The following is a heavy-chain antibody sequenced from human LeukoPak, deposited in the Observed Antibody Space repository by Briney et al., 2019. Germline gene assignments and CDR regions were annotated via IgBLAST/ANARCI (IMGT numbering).Heavy chain of an antibody. CDR1: GGTFSSYA. CDR3: ARFRTRDYYYYYGMDV. D-gene: IGHD3/OR15-3a*01. Sequence: ASVKVSCKASGGTFSSYAISWVRQAPGQGLEWMGGIIPIFGTANYAQKFQGRVTMTTDTSTSTAYMELRSLRSDDTAVYYCARFRTRDYYYYYGMDVWGQGTTVTVSS. CDR2: IIPIFGTA. J-gene: IGHJ6*02. V-gene: IGHV1-69*05.